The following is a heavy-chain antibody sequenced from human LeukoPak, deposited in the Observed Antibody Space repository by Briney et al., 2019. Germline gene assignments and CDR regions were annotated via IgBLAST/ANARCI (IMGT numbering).Heavy chain of an antibody. CDR3: ASGSWYYFD. Sequence: ASETLSLTCAVYGGSFSGCYWSWIRQPPGKGLEWIGEINHSGSTNYNPSLKSRVTISVDTSKNQFSLKLSSVTAADTAVYYCASGSWYYFDWGQGTLVTVSS. V-gene: IGHV4-34*01. CDR1: GGSFSGCY. CDR2: INHSGST. D-gene: IGHD6-13*01. J-gene: IGHJ4*02.